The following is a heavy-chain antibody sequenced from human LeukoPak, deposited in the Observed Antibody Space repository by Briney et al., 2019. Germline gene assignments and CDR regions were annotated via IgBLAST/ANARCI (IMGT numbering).Heavy chain of an antibody. CDR1: GGSFSGYY. D-gene: IGHD1-26*01. CDR3: ARVVGATRCHFDY. V-gene: IGHV4-34*01. J-gene: IGHJ4*02. Sequence: PSETLSLTCAAYGGSFSGYYWSWIRQPPGKGLEWIGEINHSGSTNYNPSLKSRVTISVDTSKNQFSLKLSSVTAADTAVYYCARVVGATRCHFDYWGQGTLVTVSS. CDR2: INHSGST.